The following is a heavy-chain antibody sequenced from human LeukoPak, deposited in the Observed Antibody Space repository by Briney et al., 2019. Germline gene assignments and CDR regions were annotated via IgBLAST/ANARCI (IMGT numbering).Heavy chain of an antibody. Sequence: GGSPRLSCAASGFTFDDYAMHWVRQAPGKGLEWVSGISWNSGSIGYADSVKGRFTISRDNAKNSLYLQMNSLRAEDTALYYCAKETPMVRGAFDIWGQGTMVTVSS. CDR2: ISWNSGSI. CDR3: AKETPMVRGAFDI. J-gene: IGHJ3*02. D-gene: IGHD3-10*01. V-gene: IGHV3-9*01. CDR1: GFTFDDYA.